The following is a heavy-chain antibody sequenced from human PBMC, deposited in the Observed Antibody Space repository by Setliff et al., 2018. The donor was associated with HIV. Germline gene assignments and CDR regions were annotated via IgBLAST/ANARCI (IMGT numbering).Heavy chain of an antibody. CDR2: INPNNGGT. V-gene: IGHV1-2*02. CDR1: GYTFTGNY. D-gene: IGHD3-22*01. J-gene: IGHJ3*02. Sequence: ASVKVSCKASGYTFTGNYMHWVRQAPGQGLEWMGWINPNNGGTNYAQKFQGRVTITTDESTSTAYMELSSLRSEDTAVYYCASDYYDSSGYPQGAFDIWGQGTMVTVSS. CDR3: ASDYYDSSGYPQGAFDI.